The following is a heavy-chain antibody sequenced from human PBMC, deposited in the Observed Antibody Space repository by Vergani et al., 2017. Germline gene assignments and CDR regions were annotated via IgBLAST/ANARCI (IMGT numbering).Heavy chain of an antibody. CDR2: IYNSGST. D-gene: IGHD3-3*01. Sequence: QVQLQESGPGLVKPSETLSLTCTVSGGSISSYYWSWIRQPPGKGLEWIGYIYNSGSTNYNPSLKSRVTISVDTSKNQFSLKLSSVTAADTAVYYCARGGGGYDFWSGYYSYYYYMDVWGKGTTVTVSS. CDR3: ARGGGGYDFWSGYYSYYYYMDV. V-gene: IGHV4-59*01. J-gene: IGHJ6*03. CDR1: GGSISSYY.